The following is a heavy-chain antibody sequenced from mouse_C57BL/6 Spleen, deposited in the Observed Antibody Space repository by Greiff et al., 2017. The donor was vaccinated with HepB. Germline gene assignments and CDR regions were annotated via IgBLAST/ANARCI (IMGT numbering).Heavy chain of an antibody. J-gene: IGHJ4*01. CDR3: ARQGGKAMDY. V-gene: IGHV5-12*01. CDR1: GFTFSDYY. CDR2: ISNGGGST. Sequence: EVMLVESGGGLVQPGGSLKLSCAASGFTFSDYYMYWVRQTPEKRLEWVAYISNGGGSTYYPDTVKGRFTISRDNAKNTLYLQMSRLKSEDTAMYYCARQGGKAMDYWGQGTSVTVSS.